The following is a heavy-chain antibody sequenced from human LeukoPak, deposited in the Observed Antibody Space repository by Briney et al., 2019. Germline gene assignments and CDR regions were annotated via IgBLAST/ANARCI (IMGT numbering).Heavy chain of an antibody. V-gene: IGHV3-23*01. CDR1: GFSFSSYV. D-gene: IGHD5-18*01. CDR2: ISGSGGSR. Sequence: GGSLRLSCTASGFSFSSYVMNWVRQAPGKGLEWVSGISGSGGSRYFADSVKGRFTISRDNSKNTLYLQMNSLRAEDTAVYYCAKDPGYSYGYSFDYWGQGTLVTVSS. CDR3: AKDPGYSYGYSFDY. J-gene: IGHJ4*02.